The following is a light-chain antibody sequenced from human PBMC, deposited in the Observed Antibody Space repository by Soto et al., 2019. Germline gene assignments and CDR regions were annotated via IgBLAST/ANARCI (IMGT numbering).Light chain of an antibody. CDR3: LQDYSSRT. CDR1: QGIRND. V-gene: IGKV1-6*01. Sequence: AIQMTQSPSSLSASVGDRVTITCRASQGIRNDLAWFQKKPGKAPKLLIFGASSLQSGVPSRFSGSGSGTDFTLTISSLQPEDFATYYCLQDYSSRTFGHGTKVDIK. CDR2: GAS. J-gene: IGKJ1*01.